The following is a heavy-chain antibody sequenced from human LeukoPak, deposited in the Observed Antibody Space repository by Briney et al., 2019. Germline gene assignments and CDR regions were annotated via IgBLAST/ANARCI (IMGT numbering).Heavy chain of an antibody. Sequence: ASVKVSCKASGYTFTSYGISWVRQAPGQGLEWMGWISAYNGNTNYAQKLQGRVTMTTDTSTSTAYMELRSLRSDDTAVYYCARDSKYCSSTSCYEYYYYYYYMDVWGKGTTVTVSS. D-gene: IGHD2-2*01. CDR1: GYTFTSYG. V-gene: IGHV1-18*01. CDR3: ARDSKYCSSTSCYEYYYYYYYMDV. J-gene: IGHJ6*03. CDR2: ISAYNGNT.